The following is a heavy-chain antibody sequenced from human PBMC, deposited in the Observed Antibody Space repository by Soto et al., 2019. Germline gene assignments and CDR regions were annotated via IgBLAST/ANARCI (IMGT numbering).Heavy chain of an antibody. CDR1: GGTFSSYR. J-gene: IGHJ4*02. V-gene: IGHV1-69*13. D-gene: IGHD6-13*01. CDR2: IVPIYRTA. Sequence: SVKVSCKASGGTFSSYRINWVRQAPGQGLEWVGGIVPIYRTADYAQKFQGRVTITADESARTTYLEVRSLKSQDTAVYYCARDSGAKLSSSWGQGTLVTVSS. CDR3: ARDSGAKLSSS.